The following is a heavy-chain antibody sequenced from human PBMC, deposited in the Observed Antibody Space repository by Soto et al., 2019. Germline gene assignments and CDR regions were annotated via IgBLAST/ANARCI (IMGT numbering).Heavy chain of an antibody. V-gene: IGHV5-51*01. D-gene: IGHD1-26*01. CDR3: ARGLPPQGYGATYYFDY. J-gene: IGHJ4*02. Sequence: PGQCLKISCKASGYSFTSYWIGWVRQMPGKGLEWMWIIYPGDSDTRYSRSFQGQVTIPAAKSIGTAYLQWSNLKASDTAMYYWARGLPPQGYGATYYFDYCGRVTLVTYSS. CDR1: GYSFTSYW. CDR2: IYPGDSDT.